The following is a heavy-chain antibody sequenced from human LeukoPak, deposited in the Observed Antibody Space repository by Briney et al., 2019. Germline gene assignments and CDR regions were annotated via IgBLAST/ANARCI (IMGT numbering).Heavy chain of an antibody. CDR3: ALSVTDDYYYYYMDV. CDR1: GYTFTGYY. Sequence: SVKVSCKASGYTFTGYYMHWVRQAPGQGLEWMGWINPNSGGTNYAQKFQGRVTMTRDTSISTAYMELSRLRSDDTAVYYCALSVTDDYYYYYMDVWGKGTMVTISS. V-gene: IGHV1-2*02. CDR2: INPNSGGT. J-gene: IGHJ6*03. D-gene: IGHD2-21*02.